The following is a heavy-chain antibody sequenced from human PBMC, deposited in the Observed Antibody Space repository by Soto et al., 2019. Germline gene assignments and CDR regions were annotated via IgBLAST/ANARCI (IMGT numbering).Heavy chain of an antibody. D-gene: IGHD6-6*01. CDR2: ISPSGTT. V-gene: IGHV4-34*01. CDR3: ARAPKVSGSAQTRPDF. CDR1: SGSLSGYY. Sequence: SETLSLTCSLYSGSLSGYYCSWIRQPPGKGLEWIGEISPSGTTNYSPSLKSRVSISVDTSKNQFSLNLTSLTAADTAVYYCARAPKVSGSAQTRPDFWGQGSLVTVSS. J-gene: IGHJ4*02.